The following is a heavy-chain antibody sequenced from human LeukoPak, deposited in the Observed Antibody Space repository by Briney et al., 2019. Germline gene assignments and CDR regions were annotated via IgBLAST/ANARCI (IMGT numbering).Heavy chain of an antibody. V-gene: IGHV3-11*01. J-gene: IGHJ4*02. CDR1: GFTFSDYY. Sequence: GGSLRLSCAASGFTFSDYYMSWIRQAPGKGLEWVSYISSSGSTIYYADSVKGRFTISRDNAKNSLYLQMNSLRAEDTAVYYCARNKEDSSSYYFDYWGQGTLVTVSS. D-gene: IGHD6-6*01. CDR3: ARNKEDSSSYYFDY. CDR2: ISSSGSTI.